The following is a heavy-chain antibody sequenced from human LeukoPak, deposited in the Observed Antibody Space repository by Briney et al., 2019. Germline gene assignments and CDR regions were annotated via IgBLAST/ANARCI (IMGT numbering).Heavy chain of an antibody. CDR1: GGSISSSSYY. D-gene: IGHD6-13*01. Sequence: SETLSLTCTVSGGSISSSSYYWGWIRQPPGKGLEWIGSIYYSGSTYYNPSLKSRVTISVDTSKNQFSLKLSSVTAADTAVYYCARGISYYYYMDVWGKGTTVTVSS. CDR2: IYYSGST. J-gene: IGHJ6*03. CDR3: ARGISYYYYMDV. V-gene: IGHV4-39*07.